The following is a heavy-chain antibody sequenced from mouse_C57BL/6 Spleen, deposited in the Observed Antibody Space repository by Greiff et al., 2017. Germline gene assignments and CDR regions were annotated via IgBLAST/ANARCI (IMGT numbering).Heavy chain of an antibody. D-gene: IGHD1-1*01. Sequence: EVQLQQSGPELVKPGASVKISCKASGYTFTDYYMNWVKQSHGKSLEWIGDINPNNGGTSYNQKFKGKATLTVDKSSSTAYMELRSLTSEDSAVYYCARSLYYYGSSYAHYYAMDYWGQGTSVTVSS. J-gene: IGHJ4*01. CDR1: GYTFTDYY. CDR3: ARSLYYYGSSYAHYYAMDY. V-gene: IGHV1-26*01. CDR2: INPNNGGT.